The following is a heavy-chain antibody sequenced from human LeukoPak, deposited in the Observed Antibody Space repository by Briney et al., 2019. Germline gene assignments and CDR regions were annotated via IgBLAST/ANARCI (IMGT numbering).Heavy chain of an antibody. CDR2: ISSSSSYI. Sequence: GGSLRLSCAASGFTFSSCTMNWVRQAPGKGLEWVSSISSSSSYIYYTDSVKGRFTISRDNAKNSLYLQMNSLRAEDTDVYYCARDGYYDSSGYVDYWGQGTLVTVSS. V-gene: IGHV3-21*01. J-gene: IGHJ4*02. CDR1: GFTFSSCT. CDR3: ARDGYYDSSGYVDY. D-gene: IGHD3-22*01.